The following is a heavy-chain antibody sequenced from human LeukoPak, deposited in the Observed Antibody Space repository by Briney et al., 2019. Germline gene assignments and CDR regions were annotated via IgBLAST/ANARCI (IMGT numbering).Heavy chain of an antibody. V-gene: IGHV5-51*01. Sequence: GESLKISCKGSGYSFTGYWIGWVRQMPGKGLEWMGIIYPGDSDTRYSPSFQGQVTISADKSISTAYLQWSSLKASDTAMYYCARQGGRYYDSAPFDYWGQGTLVTVSS. CDR1: GYSFTGYW. CDR2: IYPGDSDT. D-gene: IGHD3-22*01. CDR3: ARQGGRYYDSAPFDY. J-gene: IGHJ4*02.